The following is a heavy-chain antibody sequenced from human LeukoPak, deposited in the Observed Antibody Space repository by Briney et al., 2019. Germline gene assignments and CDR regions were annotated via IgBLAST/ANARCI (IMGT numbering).Heavy chain of an antibody. V-gene: IGHV4-59*08. CDR2: IYYSGST. Sequence: SETLSLTCTVSGGSISSYYWSWVRQPPGKGLEWIGYIYYSGSTNYNPSPKSRVTISVDTSKNQFSLKLSAVTAAYTAGYYGARAVQQLWGNWFDPWGQRTLVTV. CDR3: ARAVQQLWGNWFDP. CDR1: GGSISSYY. J-gene: IGHJ5*02. D-gene: IGHD2-2*01.